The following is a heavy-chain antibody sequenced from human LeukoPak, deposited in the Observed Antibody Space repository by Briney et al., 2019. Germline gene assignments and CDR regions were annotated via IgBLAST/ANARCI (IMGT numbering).Heavy chain of an antibody. D-gene: IGHD1-7*01. J-gene: IGHJ4*02. CDR3: AKERRPATSFDY. CDR1: GFTFSSYA. V-gene: IGHV3-23*01. CDR2: ISGSGGRT. Sequence: GGSLRLSCAASGFTFSSYAMSWVRQAPGKGLEWVSAISGSGGRTYYADSVKGRFTISRDNSKNTLYLQMIRLRAEDTAVYYCAKERRPATSFDYWGQGTLVTVSS.